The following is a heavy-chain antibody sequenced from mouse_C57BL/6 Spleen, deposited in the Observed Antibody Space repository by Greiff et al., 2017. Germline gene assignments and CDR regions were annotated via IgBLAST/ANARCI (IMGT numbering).Heavy chain of an antibody. J-gene: IGHJ1*03. CDR2: ISTYYGDA. D-gene: IGHD1-1*01. CDR1: GYTFTAYA. V-gene: IGHV1-67*01. CDR3: ASGSLHYYDGSSYPWYFDV. Sequence: QVQLQQSGPELVRPGVSVKISCKGSGYTFTAYAMHWVKQSHTKSLEWIGVISTYYGDASYNQKFKDKATMTVEKSSSTAYMELARLTSEDSAVYYCASGSLHYYDGSSYPWYFDVRGTWTTVTASS.